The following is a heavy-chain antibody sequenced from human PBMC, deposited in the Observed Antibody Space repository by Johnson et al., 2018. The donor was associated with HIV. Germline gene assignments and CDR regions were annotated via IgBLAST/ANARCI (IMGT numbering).Heavy chain of an antibody. V-gene: IGHV3-13*01. CDR3: ARVSGLTFGAFDI. D-gene: IGHD3-22*01. Sequence: MLLVESGGGVVQPGRSLRLSCAASGFTFSSYDMHWVRQATGKGLEWVSAIGTAGDTYYPGSVKGRFTISRENAKNSLYLQMNSLRAGDTAVYYCARVSGLTFGAFDIWGQGTMVTVSS. CDR2: IGTAGDT. CDR1: GFTFSSYD. J-gene: IGHJ3*02.